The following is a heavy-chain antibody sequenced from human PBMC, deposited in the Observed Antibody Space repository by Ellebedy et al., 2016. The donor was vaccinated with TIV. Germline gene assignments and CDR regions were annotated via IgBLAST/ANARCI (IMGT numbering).Heavy chain of an antibody. CDR3: ATDRGEGGLPSFFDS. CDR1: GFSISTTR. J-gene: IGHJ4*02. D-gene: IGHD3-10*01. Sequence: GESLKISCAASGFSISTTRMNWVRQAPGKGLEWVSSIGSHLHNLNYADSVRGRFTITRDNAKNSLSLQMDSLRAEDTAVYYCATDRGEGGLPSFFDSWGQGTLVTVST. V-gene: IGHV3-21*01. CDR2: IGSHLHNL.